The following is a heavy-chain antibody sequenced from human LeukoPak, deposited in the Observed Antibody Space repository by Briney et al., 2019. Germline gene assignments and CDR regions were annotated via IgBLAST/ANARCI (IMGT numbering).Heavy chain of an antibody. CDR3: ARGPPIRGYRYGYDTGYYYSYSMDV. V-gene: IGHV1-8*01. J-gene: IGHJ6*03. Sequence: ASVKVSCKASGYTFTSYDINWVRQATGQGLEWMGWMNPISGNTGHAQKFQGRVTMTRDTSISTAYMELSSLRSEDTAVYYCARGPPIRGYRYGYDTGYYYSYSMDVWDKGTTVTISS. CDR1: GYTFTSYD. CDR2: MNPISGNT. D-gene: IGHD5-18*01.